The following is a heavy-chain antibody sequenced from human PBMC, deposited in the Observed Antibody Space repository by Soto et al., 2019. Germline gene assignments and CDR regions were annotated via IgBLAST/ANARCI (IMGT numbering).Heavy chain of an antibody. CDR2: ISFDGRNT. CDR3: ASGWRVDAFDI. J-gene: IGHJ3*02. V-gene: IGHV3-30*03. CDR1: GFTFNTYG. Sequence: LRLSCAASGFTFNTYGMHWVRQAPGKGLEWVVVISFDGRNTDYADSVKGRFTISRHNSKNTLYLQMNSLRAEDTAVYYCASGWRVDAFDIWGQGTMVTVSS. D-gene: IGHD3-3*01.